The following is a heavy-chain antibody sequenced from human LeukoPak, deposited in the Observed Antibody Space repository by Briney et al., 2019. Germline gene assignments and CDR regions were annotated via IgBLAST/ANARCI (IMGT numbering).Heavy chain of an antibody. CDR1: TFTLSSYT. CDR2: ISSSSTYI. Sequence: PGGSLRLSCAASTFTLSSYTMNWVRQAPGKGLEGVSSISSSSTYINYADSVKGRFTISRDNAKNSMALQMNSLRAEDTAVYYCARVRFAGPQAFDIWGQGTMVTVAS. J-gene: IGHJ3*02. D-gene: IGHD4/OR15-4a*01. CDR3: ARVRFAGPQAFDI. V-gene: IGHV3-21*01.